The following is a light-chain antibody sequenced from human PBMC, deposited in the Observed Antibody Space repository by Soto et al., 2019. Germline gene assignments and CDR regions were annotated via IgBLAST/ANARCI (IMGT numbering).Light chain of an antibody. CDR1: ISDVGGYNF. CDR3: SSFTVPNYF. Sequence: QSALTQPASVSGSPGQSITISCTGTISDVGGYNFVSWYQQYPGKAPKLMICDVSNRPSGVSNRFSGSKSGNTASLTISGLQAEDEADYYCSSFTVPNYFFGTGTKVTVL. J-gene: IGLJ1*01. V-gene: IGLV2-14*03. CDR2: DVS.